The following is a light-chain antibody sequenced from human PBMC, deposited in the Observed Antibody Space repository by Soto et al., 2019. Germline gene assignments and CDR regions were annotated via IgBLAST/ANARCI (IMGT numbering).Light chain of an antibody. CDR3: SSFTSTNTWV. J-gene: IGLJ3*02. CDR1: SSDVGGYNS. CDR2: EVY. V-gene: IGLV2-14*01. Sequence: QSALTQPASVSGSPGQSITISCTGTSSDVGGYNSVCWHQQHPGKAPKLMIYEVYNRPSGVSDRFSASKSGNTASLTISGLLADDEADYYCSSFTSTNTWVFGGGTKLTVL.